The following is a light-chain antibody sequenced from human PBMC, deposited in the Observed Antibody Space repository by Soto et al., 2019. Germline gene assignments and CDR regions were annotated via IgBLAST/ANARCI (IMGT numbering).Light chain of an antibody. CDR1: SSNIGAGYD. Sequence: QSVLTQPPSVSGAPGQRVTNSCTGSSSNIGAGYDVHWYQQLPGTAPKLLIYGNSNRPSGVPDRFSGSKSGTSASLAISGLQADDAADYYCQSYDSSLSEGVFGGGTKLTVL. CDR3: QSYDSSLSEGV. J-gene: IGLJ2*01. CDR2: GNS. V-gene: IGLV1-40*01.